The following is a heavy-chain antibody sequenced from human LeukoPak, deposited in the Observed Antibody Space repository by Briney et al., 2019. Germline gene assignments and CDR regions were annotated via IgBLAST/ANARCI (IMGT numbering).Heavy chain of an antibody. J-gene: IGHJ4*02. Sequence: GGSLRLSCAASGFTVSSYAMSWVRQAPGKGLEWVSAISGSGGSTYYADSVKGRFIMSRDNSRNMLHLQMNSLRAEDTAVYYCAKDRIGFYQPYDYWGQGTLVTVSS. CDR2: ISGSGGST. CDR1: GFTVSSYA. V-gene: IGHV3-23*01. CDR3: AKDRIGFYQPYDY. D-gene: IGHD2-2*01.